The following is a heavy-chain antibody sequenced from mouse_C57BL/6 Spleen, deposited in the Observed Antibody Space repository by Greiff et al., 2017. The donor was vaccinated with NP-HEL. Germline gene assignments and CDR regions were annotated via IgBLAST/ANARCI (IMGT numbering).Heavy chain of an antibody. Sequence: VQLVESGPELVKPGASVKLSCKASGYTFTSYDINWVKQRPGQGLEWIGWIYPRDGSTKYNEKFKGKATLTVDTSSSTAYMELHSLTSEDSAVYFCARSAVVAPGDYAMDYWGQGTSVTVSS. D-gene: IGHD1-1*01. CDR3: ARSAVVAPGDYAMDY. CDR1: GYTFTSYD. V-gene: IGHV1-85*01. J-gene: IGHJ4*01. CDR2: IYPRDGST.